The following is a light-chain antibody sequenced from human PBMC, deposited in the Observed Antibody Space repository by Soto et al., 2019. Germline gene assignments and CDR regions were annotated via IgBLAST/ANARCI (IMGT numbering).Light chain of an antibody. CDR3: QQHYEWVT. J-gene: IGKJ4*01. V-gene: IGKV3-15*01. CDR2: DAS. Sequence: EIVMTQSPATLSMSPGETATLSCRARQSVSNNLVWYQQKPGQAPRLPIYDASTRATGIPARFSGSGSGTEFTLIISSLQSEDFAVYYCQQHYEWVTFGGGPKVEI. CDR1: QSVSNN.